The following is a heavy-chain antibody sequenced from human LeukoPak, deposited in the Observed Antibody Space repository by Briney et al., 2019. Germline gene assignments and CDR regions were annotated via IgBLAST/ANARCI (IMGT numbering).Heavy chain of an antibody. V-gene: IGHV5-51*01. CDR3: ARHPIVGATPHWFDP. CDR2: IYPGDSDT. CDR1: GYSFTSYW. D-gene: IGHD1-26*01. Sequence: GESLKISCKGSGYSFTSYWIGWVRQMPGKGLEWMGIIYPGDSDTRYSPSFQGQVTISADKSISTAYLQWSSLKASDTAMYYCARHPIVGATPHWFDPCGQGTLVTVSS. J-gene: IGHJ5*02.